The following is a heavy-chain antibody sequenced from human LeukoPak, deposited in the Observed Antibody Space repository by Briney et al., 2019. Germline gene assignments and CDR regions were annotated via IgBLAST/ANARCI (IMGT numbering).Heavy chain of an antibody. V-gene: IGHV3-23*01. CDR3: AKDAGDYAYYYYYYYGMDV. D-gene: IGHD4-17*01. CDR1: GFTFSNYV. Sequence: GGSLRLSCAASGFTFSNYVMSWVRQAPGKGLEWVSGISGSGDSTYYADSVKGRFTISRDNSKNTLYLQMNSLRAEDTAVYYCAKDAGDYAYYYYYYYGMDVWGQGTTVTVSS. CDR2: ISGSGDST. J-gene: IGHJ6*02.